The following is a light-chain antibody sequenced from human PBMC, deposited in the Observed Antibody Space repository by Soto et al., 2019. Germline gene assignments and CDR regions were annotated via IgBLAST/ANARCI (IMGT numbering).Light chain of an antibody. CDR2: AAS. V-gene: IGKV1-6*01. J-gene: IGKJ4*01. Sequence: AIQMTQSPSSLSASVXXXVTIXCRASQGVSNDVGWYQQKPGKAPRLLIYAASTLQSGVPSRFSGSQSATDFTLTISSLQPEDFATYYCLQDFAYPLTFGGGTKVEIK. CDR1: QGVSND. CDR3: LQDFAYPLT.